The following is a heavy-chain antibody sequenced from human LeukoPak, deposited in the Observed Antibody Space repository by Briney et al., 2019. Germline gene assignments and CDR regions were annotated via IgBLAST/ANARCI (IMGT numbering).Heavy chain of an antibody. J-gene: IGHJ4*02. CDR1: GGSISSYY. D-gene: IGHD3-10*01. V-gene: IGHV4-4*07. Sequence: SEALSLTCTVSGGSISSYYWSWIRQPAGKGLEWIGRIYTSGSTSYNPSLKSRVTMSVDTSKNQFSLKLSSVTAADTAVYYCARDSEGNRGRSFDYWGQGTLVTVSS. CDR2: IYTSGST. CDR3: ARDSEGNRGRSFDY.